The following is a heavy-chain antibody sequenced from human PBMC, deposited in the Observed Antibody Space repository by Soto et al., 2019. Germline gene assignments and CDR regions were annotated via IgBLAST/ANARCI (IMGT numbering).Heavy chain of an antibody. V-gene: IGHV1-46*03. J-gene: IGHJ4*02. Sequence: VQLVQSGAEVKRPGASVKISCKASGDTLSTYYMHWARQAPGQGLEWMGIINPRSGKTNYPQKFQGRVTMTRDTSTTTVYMELGTLRSEDTAMDYCARGVGYSDSSGYPFDYWGQGTLVTVSS. D-gene: IGHD3-22*01. CDR1: GDTLSTYY. CDR2: INPRSGKT. CDR3: ARGVGYSDSSGYPFDY.